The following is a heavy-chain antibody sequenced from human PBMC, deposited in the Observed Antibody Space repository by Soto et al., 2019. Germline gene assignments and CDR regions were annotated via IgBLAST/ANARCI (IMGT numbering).Heavy chain of an antibody. Sequence: SETLSLTCAVSGGSISSGGYSWSWIRQPPGKGLEWIGYIYHSGSTYYNPSLKSRVTISVDRSKNQFYLKLSSVTAADTAVYYCARVGTVTPTLDAFDIWGQGTMVTV. CDR2: IYHSGST. D-gene: IGHD4-17*01. V-gene: IGHV4-30-2*01. CDR3: ARVGTVTPTLDAFDI. CDR1: GGSISSGGYS. J-gene: IGHJ3*02.